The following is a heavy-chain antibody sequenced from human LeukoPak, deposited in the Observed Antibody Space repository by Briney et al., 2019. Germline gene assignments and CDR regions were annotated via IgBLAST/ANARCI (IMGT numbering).Heavy chain of an antibody. Sequence: GGSLRLSCAASGFTFSSYGMSWVRQAPGKGLEWVSAISGSGGSTYYADSVKGRFTISRDNSKNTLYLQMNSLRAEDTAVYYCARGGSGSYYRSVYYMDVWGKGTTVTVSS. CDR3: ARGGSGSYYRSVYYMDV. J-gene: IGHJ6*03. D-gene: IGHD3-10*01. V-gene: IGHV3-23*01. CDR2: ISGSGGST. CDR1: GFTFSSYG.